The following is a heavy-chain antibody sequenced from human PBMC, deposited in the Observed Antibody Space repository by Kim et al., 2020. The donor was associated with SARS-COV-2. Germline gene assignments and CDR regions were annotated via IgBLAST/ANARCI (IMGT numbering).Heavy chain of an antibody. Sequence: GGSLRLSCAASGFTFSNAWMSWVRQAPGKGLEWVGRIKSKTDGGTTDYAAPVKGRFTISRDDSKNTLYLQMNSLKTEDTAVYYCTPDLPGVADPFDYWGQGTLVTVSS. J-gene: IGHJ4*02. CDR1: GFTFSNAW. CDR2: IKSKTDGGTT. CDR3: TPDLPGVADPFDY. D-gene: IGHD2-15*01. V-gene: IGHV3-15*01.